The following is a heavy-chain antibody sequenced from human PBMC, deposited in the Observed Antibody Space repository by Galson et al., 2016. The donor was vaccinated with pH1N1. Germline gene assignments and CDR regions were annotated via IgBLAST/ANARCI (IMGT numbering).Heavy chain of an antibody. CDR2: ISSSSLSR. V-gene: IGHV3-48*01. D-gene: IGHD2-8*01. Sequence: SLRLSCAASGFSFSTYSLNWVRQAPEKGLEWVSYISSSSLSRYYTDSVKGRFTISRDNAKRSLVLQMNSLRAEGTAVYYCATFRDIPGNNGFLQYWGLGTLVTVSS. CDR1: GFSFSTYS. J-gene: IGHJ4*02. CDR3: ATFRDIPGNNGFLQY.